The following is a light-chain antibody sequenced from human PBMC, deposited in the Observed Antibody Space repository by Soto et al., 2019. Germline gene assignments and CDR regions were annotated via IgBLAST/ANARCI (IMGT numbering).Light chain of an antibody. CDR2: EGT. Sequence: LTQPASVSGSPGQSLTISCFGTSDDVWSHNLVSWYQQHPGKAPRLMIYEGTRRPSGVSDRFSGSKSGPSASLAITGLQAEDEADYYCQSYDSRLSNYVFGGGTQLTVL. CDR3: QSYDSRLSNYV. J-gene: IGLJ7*01. CDR1: SDDVWSHNL. V-gene: IGLV2-14*02.